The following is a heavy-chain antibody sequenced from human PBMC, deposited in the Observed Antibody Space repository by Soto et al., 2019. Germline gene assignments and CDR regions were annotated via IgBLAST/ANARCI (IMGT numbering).Heavy chain of an antibody. J-gene: IGHJ4*02. CDR3: ASGTSGSPYYFDY. V-gene: IGHV4-59*01. CDR1: GGSISSYY. CDR2: IYYSGST. Sequence: KASETLSLTCTVSGGSISSYYWSWIRQPPGKGLEWIGYIYYSGSTNYNPSLKSRVTISVDTSRNQFSLKLSSVTAADTAVYYCASGTSGSPYYFDYWGQGTLVTVSS. D-gene: IGHD1-26*01.